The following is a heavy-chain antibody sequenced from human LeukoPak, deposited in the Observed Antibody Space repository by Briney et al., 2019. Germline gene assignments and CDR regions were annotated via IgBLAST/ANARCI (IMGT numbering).Heavy chain of an antibody. D-gene: IGHD2-2*01. CDR1: GGSFSGYY. J-gene: IGHJ4*02. Sequence: SETLSLTCAVYGGSFSGYYWSWIRQPPGKGLEWIGEINHSGSTNYNPSLKSRVTISVDTSKNPFSLKLSSVTAADTAVYYCARLFSTSCCLDYWGQGTPVTVSS. CDR3: ARLFSTSCCLDY. V-gene: IGHV4-34*01. CDR2: INHSGST.